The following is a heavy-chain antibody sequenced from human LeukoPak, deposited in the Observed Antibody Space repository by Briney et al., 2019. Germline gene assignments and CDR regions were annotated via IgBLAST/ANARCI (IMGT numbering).Heavy chain of an antibody. Sequence: PRGSLRLSCAASGFTFSSYEMNWVRQAPGKGLEWVSYISSSGSTIYYADSVKGRFTISRDNAKNSLYLQMNSLRAEDTAVYYCARVGCSSTSCYIDYWGQGTLVIVSS. V-gene: IGHV3-48*03. J-gene: IGHJ4*02. D-gene: IGHD2-2*02. CDR3: ARVGCSSTSCYIDY. CDR1: GFTFSSYE. CDR2: ISSSGSTI.